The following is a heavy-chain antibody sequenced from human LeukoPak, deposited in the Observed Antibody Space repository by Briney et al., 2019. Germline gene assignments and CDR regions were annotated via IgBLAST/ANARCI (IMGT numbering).Heavy chain of an antibody. CDR3: ARGRHIVVVTAISYYHYGMDV. V-gene: IGHV1-69*13. CDR1: GGTFSSYA. Sequence: ASVKVSCKASGGTFSSYAISWVRQAPGQGLEWMGGIIPIFGTANYAQKFQGRVTITADESTSTAYMELSSLRSEDTAVYYCARGRHIVVVTAISYYHYGMDVWGQGTTVTVSS. D-gene: IGHD2-21*02. CDR2: IIPIFGTA. J-gene: IGHJ6*02.